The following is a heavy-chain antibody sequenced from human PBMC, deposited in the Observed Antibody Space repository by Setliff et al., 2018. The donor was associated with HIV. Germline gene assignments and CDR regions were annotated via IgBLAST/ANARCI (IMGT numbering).Heavy chain of an antibody. CDR2: IYYSGST. CDR1: GGSISSSSYY. Sequence: SETLSLTCTVSGGSISSSSYYWGWIRQPPGKGLEWTGSIYYSGSTYYNPSLKSRVTISVDTSKNQFSLKLSSVTAADTAVYYCARHRNLDRRGEAFDIWGQGTMVTVSS. V-gene: IGHV4-39*01. CDR3: ARHRNLDRRGEAFDI. D-gene: IGHD3-10*01. J-gene: IGHJ3*02.